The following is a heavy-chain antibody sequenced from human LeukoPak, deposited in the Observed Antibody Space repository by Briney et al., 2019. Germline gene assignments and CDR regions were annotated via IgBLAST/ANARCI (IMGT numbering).Heavy chain of an antibody. J-gene: IGHJ5*02. V-gene: IGHV4-61*01. Sequence: PSETLSLTCTVSGYYISSAYYWGWIRQPPGKGLEWIGYIYYSGSTNYNPSLKSRVTISVDTSKNQFSLKLSSVTAADTAVYYCARGEVIWELDPWGQGTLVTVSS. D-gene: IGHD1-26*01. CDR1: GYYISSAYY. CDR2: IYYSGST. CDR3: ARGEVIWELDP.